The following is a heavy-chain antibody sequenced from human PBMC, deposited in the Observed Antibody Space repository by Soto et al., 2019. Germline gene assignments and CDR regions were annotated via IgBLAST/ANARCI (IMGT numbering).Heavy chain of an antibody. CDR1: GFTFSSYA. Sequence: EVQLLESGGGLVQPGGSLRLSCAASGFTFSSYAMTWVRQAPGKGLEWVSGISGSGASTFYADSVKGRFTTSRDTSKNTLYLQMNSLRAEDTAVYYCARDMEAVVVAANSQKPRSVGMDVWGQGTTVTVSS. CDR2: ISGSGAST. V-gene: IGHV3-23*01. D-gene: IGHD2-15*01. J-gene: IGHJ6*02. CDR3: ARDMEAVVVAANSQKPRSVGMDV.